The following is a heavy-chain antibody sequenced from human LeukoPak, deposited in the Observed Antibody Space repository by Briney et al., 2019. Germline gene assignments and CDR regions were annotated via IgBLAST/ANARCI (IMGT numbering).Heavy chain of an antibody. CDR2: IYYSGST. J-gene: IGHJ6*01. V-gene: IGHV4-59*01. CDR1: GCSFSSYD. Sequence: AETLTLTCTVSGCSFSSYDMSWIRQPPGKGLEWIGYIYYSGSTNYNPSLKSRVSISVNTSKNQFSLKVSSVTAADTAVYFCARSPYYYYGMEVWGQGTTVTVSS. CDR3: ARSPYYYYGMEV.